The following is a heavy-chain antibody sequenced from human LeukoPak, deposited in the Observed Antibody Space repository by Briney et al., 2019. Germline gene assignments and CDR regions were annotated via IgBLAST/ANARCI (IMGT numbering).Heavy chain of an antibody. D-gene: IGHD3-22*01. Sequence: GRSLRLSCAASGFTFSSYSMHWVRQPPGKGLEWVAVISYDGSNKYYADSVKGRFTISRDNSKNTLYLQMNSLRAEDTAVYYCARDQEGSSGYKGAFDIWGQGTMVTVSS. V-gene: IGHV3-30-3*01. CDR3: ARDQEGSSGYKGAFDI. CDR2: ISYDGSNK. J-gene: IGHJ3*02. CDR1: GFTFSSYS.